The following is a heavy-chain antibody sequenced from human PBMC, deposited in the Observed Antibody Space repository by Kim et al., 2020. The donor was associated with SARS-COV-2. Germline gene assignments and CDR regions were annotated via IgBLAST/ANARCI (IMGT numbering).Heavy chain of an antibody. D-gene: IGHD3-3*01. Sequence: GGSLRLSCAASGFTFSSYAMSWVRQAPGKGLEWVSAISGSGGSTYYADSVKGRFTISRDNSKNTLYLQMNSLRAEDTAVYYCAKDRYDFWSGAGAFDIWGQGTLVTVSS. CDR3: AKDRYDFWSGAGAFDI. V-gene: IGHV3-23*01. CDR1: GFTFSSYA. J-gene: IGHJ3*02. CDR2: ISGSGGST.